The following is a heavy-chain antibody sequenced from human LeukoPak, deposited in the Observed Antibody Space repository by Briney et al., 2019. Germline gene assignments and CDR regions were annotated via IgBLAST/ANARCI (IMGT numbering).Heavy chain of an antibody. V-gene: IGHV3-49*04. CDR2: ISSKAYGGTT. J-gene: IGHJ4*02. Sequence: PGGSLRLSCTASGFTFGDYAMSWVRQAPGKGLEWVGFISSKAYGGTTEYAASVKGRFTISRDDSKSIAYLQMNSLKTEDTAVYYCTRAEGYYYDSSGYPDYWGQGTLVTVSS. CDR1: GFTFGDYA. D-gene: IGHD3-22*01. CDR3: TRAEGYYYDSSGYPDY.